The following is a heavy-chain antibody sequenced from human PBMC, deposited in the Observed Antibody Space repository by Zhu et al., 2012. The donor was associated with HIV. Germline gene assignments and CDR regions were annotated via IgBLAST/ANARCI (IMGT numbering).Heavy chain of an antibody. J-gene: IGHJ5*02. D-gene: IGHD2-15*01. Sequence: QVQLQESGPGLVKPSETLSLTCTVSGGSISSHYWSWIRQPPGKGLEWIGYIYYSGSTNYNPSLKSRVTISVDTSKNQFSLKLSSVTAADTAVYYCARERSATNWFDPWGQGTLVTVSS. V-gene: IGHV4-59*11. CDR1: GGSISSHY. CDR3: ARERSATNWFDP. CDR2: IYYSGST.